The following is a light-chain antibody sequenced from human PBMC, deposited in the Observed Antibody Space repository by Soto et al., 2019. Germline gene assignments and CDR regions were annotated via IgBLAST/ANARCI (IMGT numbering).Light chain of an antibody. CDR1: QSVSSN. Sequence: EIVMTQSPATLSVSPGERATLSCRASQSVSSNLAWYQQKPGQTPKLLIYVASTRATGIPARFSGSGSGKEFTRTIRSLQSEDFAVYYCQQYNVWPLTFGGGTKVEFK. J-gene: IGKJ4*01. V-gene: IGKV3-15*01. CDR2: VAS. CDR3: QQYNVWPLT.